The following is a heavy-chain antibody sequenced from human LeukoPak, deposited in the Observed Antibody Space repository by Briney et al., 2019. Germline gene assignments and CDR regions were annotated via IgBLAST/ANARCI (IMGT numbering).Heavy chain of an antibody. D-gene: IGHD6-13*01. CDR3: ARRLAAAGYLPDY. V-gene: IGHV1-8*01. J-gene: IGHJ4*02. Sequence: ASVKVSCKASGYTFTSYDINWVRQATGQGLEWMGWMNPNSGNTGYAQKFQGRVTMTRDTSINTAYMELTGLTSEDTAVYYCARRLAAAGYLPDYWGPGTLVTVSS. CDR1: GYTFTSYD. CDR2: MNPNSGNT.